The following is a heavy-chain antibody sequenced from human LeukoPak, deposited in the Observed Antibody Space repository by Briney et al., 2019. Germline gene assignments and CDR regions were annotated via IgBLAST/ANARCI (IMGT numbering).Heavy chain of an antibody. CDR2: INPNSGGT. D-gene: IGHD3-22*01. Sequence: ASVKVSCKASGYTFTGYYRHWVRQAPGQGLEWMGWINPNSGGTNYAQKFQGRVTMTRDTSISTAYMELSRLRSDDTAVYYCARDQPQYYDSSGYDVWGQGTLVTVSS. CDR1: GYTFTGYY. V-gene: IGHV1-2*02. CDR3: ARDQPQYYDSSGYDV. J-gene: IGHJ4*02.